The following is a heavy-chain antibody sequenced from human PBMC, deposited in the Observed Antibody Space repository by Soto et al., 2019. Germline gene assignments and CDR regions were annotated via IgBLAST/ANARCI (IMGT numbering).Heavy chain of an antibody. Sequence: EVQLVESGGGLVQPGRSLRLSCAGSGFTFDAHAMHWVRQAPGKGLEWVSTISWNSGNIHYADSVKGRFTISRDNAKNSLYLQMNSLRAEDTALYYCARCDTTSFLSHIRNWGQGTLVTVSS. J-gene: IGHJ4*02. D-gene: IGHD2-2*01. V-gene: IGHV3-9*01. CDR3: ARCDTTSFLSHIRN. CDR2: ISWNSGNI. CDR1: GFTFDAHA.